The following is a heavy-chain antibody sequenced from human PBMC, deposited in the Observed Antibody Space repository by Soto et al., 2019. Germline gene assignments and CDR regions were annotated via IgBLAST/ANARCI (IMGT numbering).Heavy chain of an antibody. Sequence: PSETLSLTCTVSGGSISSYYWSWIRQPPGKGLEWIGFIYYSGSTNYNPSLKSRVTISVDTSKNQFSLKLSSVTAADTAVYYCARHESRVTMVRGVIARAPKDWFDPWGQGTLVTVSS. J-gene: IGHJ5*02. D-gene: IGHD3-10*01. CDR3: ARHESRVTMVRGVIARAPKDWFDP. CDR2: IYYSGST. V-gene: IGHV4-59*08. CDR1: GGSISSYY.